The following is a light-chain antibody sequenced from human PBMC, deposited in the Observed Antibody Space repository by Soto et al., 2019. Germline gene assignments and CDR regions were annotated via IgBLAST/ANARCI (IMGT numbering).Light chain of an antibody. J-gene: IGKJ5*01. CDR1: QSVSSN. CDR2: DAS. Sequence: EIVMTQSPGTLSVSPGARATLSFRASQSVSSNLAWYQQKPGQAPRLLISDASTRATGIPARFSGSGSGTEFTLTVSSLQSEDFAVYYCQQYIKWPITFGQGTRLEIK. CDR3: QQYIKWPIT. V-gene: IGKV3-15*01.